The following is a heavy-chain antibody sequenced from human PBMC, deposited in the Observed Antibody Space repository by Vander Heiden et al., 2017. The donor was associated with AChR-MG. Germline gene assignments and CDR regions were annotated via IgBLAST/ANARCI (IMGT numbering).Heavy chain of an antibody. CDR3: VKSYSSSWYGLDWFDP. CDR2: ISSDGGST. D-gene: IGHD6-13*01. CDR1: GFPVSSYA. Sequence: EVQLVESGGGLVQPGGSLRLSCSASGFPVSSYAMHWVRQAPGKGLEYVSAISSDGGSTYYADSVKGRFTISRDNSKNTLYLQMSSLRAEDTAVYYCVKSYSSSWYGLDWFDPWGQGTLVTVSS. V-gene: IGHV3-64D*06. J-gene: IGHJ5*02.